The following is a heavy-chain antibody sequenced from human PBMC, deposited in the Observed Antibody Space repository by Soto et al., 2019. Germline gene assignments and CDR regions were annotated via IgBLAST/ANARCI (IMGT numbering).Heavy chain of an antibody. CDR2: IYYSGST. J-gene: IGHJ4*02. V-gene: IGHV4-59*01. Sequence: PSETLSLTCTVSGGSISSYYWSWIRQPPGKGLEWIGYIYYSGSTNYNPSLKSRVTISVDTSKNQFSLKLSSVTAADTAVYYCATFTPKYDFWSGYSNFDYWGQGTLVTVSS. CDR1: GGSISSYY. CDR3: ATFTPKYDFWSGYSNFDY. D-gene: IGHD3-3*01.